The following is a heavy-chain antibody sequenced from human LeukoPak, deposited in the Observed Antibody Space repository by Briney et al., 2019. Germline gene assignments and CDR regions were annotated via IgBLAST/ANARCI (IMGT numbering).Heavy chain of an antibody. CDR1: GFTFSNFW. J-gene: IGHJ4*02. D-gene: IGHD6-25*01. CDR2: IKQDGSEK. Sequence: GGSLRLSCAASGFTFSNFWMSWVRQAPGKGLEWVANIKQDGSEKYYVDSVKGRFTISRDNAKNSLYLQMNSLRAGDTAVYHCASHSVGYGPFDSWGQGTLVTVSS. CDR3: ASHSVGYGPFDS. V-gene: IGHV3-7*02.